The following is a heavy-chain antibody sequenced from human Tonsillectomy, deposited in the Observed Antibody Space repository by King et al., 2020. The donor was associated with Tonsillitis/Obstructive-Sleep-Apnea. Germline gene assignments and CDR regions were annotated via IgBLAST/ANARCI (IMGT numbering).Heavy chain of an antibody. J-gene: IGHJ6*03. V-gene: IGHV1-18*01. CDR2: ISPYNGNT. CDR3: ARGPNDYNVYMDV. CDR1: GYTFTNYV. D-gene: IGHD5-24*01. Sequence: QLVQSGAEVKKPGASVKVSCKASGYTFTNYVISWVRQAPGQGLEWMGWISPYNGNTNHAQKLQGRVTMTSDTSTTTAYMELRSLRSDDTAVYYCARGPNDYNVYMDVWGQGTTVTVSS.